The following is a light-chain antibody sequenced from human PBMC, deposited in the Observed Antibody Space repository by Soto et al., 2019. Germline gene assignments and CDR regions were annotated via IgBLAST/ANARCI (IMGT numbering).Light chain of an antibody. J-gene: IGKJ5*01. V-gene: IGKV3-11*01. CDR1: QSVSRS. Sequence: EIVLTQSPGTLSLSPGERATLSCRASQSVSRSLGWYQQKPGQAPRLLIHEATTRAASTPARFSGSGSGTDFTLTIRSQEAKSFAIYYCKKLEMWPVTFGQGTPLDIK. CDR3: KKLEMWPVT. CDR2: EAT.